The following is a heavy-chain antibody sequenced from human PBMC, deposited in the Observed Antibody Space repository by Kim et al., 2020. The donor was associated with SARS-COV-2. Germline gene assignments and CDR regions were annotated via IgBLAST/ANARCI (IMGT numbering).Heavy chain of an antibody. CDR3: ARWMVLIAPSGGHDP. V-gene: IGHV1-2*02. D-gene: IGHD3-10*01. Sequence: ASVKVSCKASGYTFTGYYMHWVRQAPGQGLEWMGWINPNSGGTNYAQKFQGRVTMTRDTSISTAYMELSRLRSDDTAVYYCARWMVLIAPSGGHDPWGQGTLVTVSS. CDR1: GYTFTGYY. CDR2: INPNSGGT. J-gene: IGHJ5*02.